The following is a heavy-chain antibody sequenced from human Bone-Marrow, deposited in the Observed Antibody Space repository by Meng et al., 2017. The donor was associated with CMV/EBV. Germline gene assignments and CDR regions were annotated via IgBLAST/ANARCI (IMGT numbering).Heavy chain of an antibody. Sequence: GESLKISCAASGFTFSSYSMNWVRQAPGKGLEWVSSISSSSYIYYADSVKGRFTISRDNAKNSLYLQMNSLRAEDTAVYYCARVTEYQLLSSYYYYGMDVWGQGTTVTVSS. D-gene: IGHD2-2*01. J-gene: IGHJ6*02. CDR3: ARVTEYQLLSSYYYYGMDV. V-gene: IGHV3-21*01. CDR2: ISSSSYI. CDR1: GFTFSSYS.